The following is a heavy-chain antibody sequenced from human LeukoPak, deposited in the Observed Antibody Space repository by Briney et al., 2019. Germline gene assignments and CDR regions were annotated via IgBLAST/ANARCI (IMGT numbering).Heavy chain of an antibody. CDR3: ARDGLQDYGDYNYYYYYYMDV. J-gene: IGHJ6*03. V-gene: IGHV3-23*01. Sequence: GGSLRLSCAASGFIFGNHAMSWVRQAPGKGLEWVSTISGGGSTYYAESVKGRCTISRDNAKNSLYLQMNSLRAEDTAVYYCARDGLQDYGDYNYYYYYYMDVWGKGTTVTVSS. D-gene: IGHD4-17*01. CDR1: GFIFGNHA. CDR2: ISGGGST.